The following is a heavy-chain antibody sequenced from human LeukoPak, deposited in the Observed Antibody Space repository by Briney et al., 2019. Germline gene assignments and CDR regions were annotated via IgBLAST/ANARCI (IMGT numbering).Heavy chain of an antibody. Sequence: PGGSLRLSCEVFGFAFRSYGMNWVRQAPGKGLEWVSYISSSNTTYYADSVKGRFTISRDNAKNLLYLQMNSLRAEDTAVYYCARDQSPATYTIFGVVIHDFDYWGQGTLVTVSS. CDR2: ISSSNTT. CDR1: GFAFRSYG. J-gene: IGHJ4*02. D-gene: IGHD3-3*01. CDR3: ARDQSPATYTIFGVVIHDFDY. V-gene: IGHV3-48*01.